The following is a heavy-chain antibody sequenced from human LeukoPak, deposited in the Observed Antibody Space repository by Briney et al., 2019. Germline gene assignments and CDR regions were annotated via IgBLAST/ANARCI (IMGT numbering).Heavy chain of an antibody. CDR1: GGTFTSYA. D-gene: IGHD2-15*01. V-gene: IGHV1-69*13. Sequence: GASVKVSCKASGGTFTSYAISWVRQAPGQGLEWMGGIIPILGTAKYAQKFQGRVTITADESTRTAYMEVSSLRSEDTAVYYCASSAGSVDIGAVVGTTPYYYYYMDVWGKGTTVTISS. CDR2: IIPILGTA. CDR3: ASSAGSVDIGAVVGTTPYYYYYMDV. J-gene: IGHJ6*03.